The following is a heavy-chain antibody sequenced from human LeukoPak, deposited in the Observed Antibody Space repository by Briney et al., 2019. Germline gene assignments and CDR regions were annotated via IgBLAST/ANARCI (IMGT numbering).Heavy chain of an antibody. J-gene: IGHJ4*02. CDR2: IYHSGST. Sequence: PSGTLSLTCAVSGGSISTTNWWSWVRQPPGKGLEWIGEIYHSGSTNYNPSLKSRVTISVDKSMNQFSLKLNSVTAADTAVYYCARGMNGSWYYFDYWGQGTLVTVSS. CDR3: ARGMNGSWYYFDY. CDR1: GGSISTTNW. D-gene: IGHD6-13*01. V-gene: IGHV4-4*02.